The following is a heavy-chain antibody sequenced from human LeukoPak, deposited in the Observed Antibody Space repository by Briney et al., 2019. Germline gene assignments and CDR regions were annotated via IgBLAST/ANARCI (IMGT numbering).Heavy chain of an antibody. CDR1: GFTFSSYG. J-gene: IGHJ5*02. D-gene: IGHD6-13*01. CDR2: IWYDGSNK. Sequence: GGSLRLSCAASGFTFSSYGMHWVRQAPGKGLEWVAVIWYDGSNKYYADSVKGRFTISRDNSKNTLYLQMNSLRAEDTAVYYCARGMGSSSWAIHKISWFDPWGQGTLVTVSS. CDR3: ARGMGSSSWAIHKISWFDP. V-gene: IGHV3-33*01.